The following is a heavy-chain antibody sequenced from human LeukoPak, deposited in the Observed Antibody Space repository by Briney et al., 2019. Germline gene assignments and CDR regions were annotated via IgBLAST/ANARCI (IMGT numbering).Heavy chain of an antibody. CDR1: GFTFSSYS. D-gene: IGHD3-3*01. J-gene: IGHJ4*02. CDR3: ARDTTYTIFGVVISREYDY. Sequence: GGSLRLSCAASGFTFSSYSMNWVRQAPGKGLGWVSSISSSSSYIYYADSVKGRFTISRDNAKNSLYLQMNSLRAEDTAVYYCARDTTYTIFGVVISREYDYWGQGTLVTVSS. V-gene: IGHV3-21*01. CDR2: ISSSSSYI.